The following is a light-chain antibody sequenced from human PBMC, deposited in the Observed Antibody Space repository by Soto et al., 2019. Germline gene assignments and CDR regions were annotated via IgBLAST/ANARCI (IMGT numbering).Light chain of an antibody. CDR3: SSYAGNNIHYV. CDR2: EVS. J-gene: IGLJ1*01. Sequence: QSVLTQHPSASGSAGQSVTISCTGTSTDVGGYNYVSWYQQHPGKAPKLMIYEVSKRPSGVPDRFSGSKSGNTASLTVSGLQAEDEDDYYCSSYAGNNIHYVFGTGTKLTVL. V-gene: IGLV2-8*01. CDR1: STDVGGYNY.